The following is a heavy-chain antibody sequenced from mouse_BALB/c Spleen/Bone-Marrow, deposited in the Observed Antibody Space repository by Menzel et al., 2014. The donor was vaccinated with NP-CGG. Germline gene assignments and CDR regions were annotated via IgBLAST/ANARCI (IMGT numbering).Heavy chain of an antibody. CDR3: ARWEYYAMDY. CDR2: IDPANGNT. V-gene: IGHV14-3*02. J-gene: IGHJ4*01. D-gene: IGHD4-1*01. CDR1: GFNIQDTY. Sequence: VQLQQSGAELVQPGASVKLSCTASGFNIQDTYMHWVKQRPEQGLEWIGRIDPANGNTKYDPKFQGKATITAGTSSNTAYLQLSSLTSEDTAVYYCARWEYYAMDYWGQGTSVTVSS.